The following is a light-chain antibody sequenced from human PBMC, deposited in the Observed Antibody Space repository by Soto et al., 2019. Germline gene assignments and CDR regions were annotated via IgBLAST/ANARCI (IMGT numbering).Light chain of an antibody. CDR2: KAS. CDR3: QQYNSYPYT. V-gene: IGKV1-5*03. Sequence: DIQMTQSPSTLSASVGNRVAITCRASQSISSWLAWYQQKPGKAPKLLIYKASSLESGVPSRFSGSGSGTEFTLTISSLQPDDFATYYCQQYNSYPYTFGQGTKLEIK. J-gene: IGKJ2*01. CDR1: QSISSW.